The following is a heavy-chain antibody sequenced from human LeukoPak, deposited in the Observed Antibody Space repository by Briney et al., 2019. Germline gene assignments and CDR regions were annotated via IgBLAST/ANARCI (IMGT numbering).Heavy chain of an antibody. Sequence: PGGSLRLSCAASGFTVSSNYMTWVRQAPGKGLEWVSVIYSGGNTYYADSVKGRFTISRDNSKNTMYFQMNSLRTEDTAVYYCTKGLWAGVSAARDWGQGALVTVSS. D-gene: IGHD2-8*01. CDR3: TKGLWAGVSAARD. V-gene: IGHV3-66*01. CDR1: GFTVSSNY. J-gene: IGHJ4*02. CDR2: IYSGGNT.